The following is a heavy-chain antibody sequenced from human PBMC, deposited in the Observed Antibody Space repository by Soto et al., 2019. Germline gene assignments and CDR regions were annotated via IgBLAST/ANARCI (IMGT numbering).Heavy chain of an antibody. CDR1: GGAFNTNA. D-gene: IGHD3-16*02. V-gene: IGHV1-69*01. J-gene: IGHJ4*02. CDR3: ARASVVGEFISYYFEY. Sequence: QVQLVQSGAEVKKPGSSVKVSCKASGGAFNTNAIVWVREAPGQGLEWMGGLLPIFGTANYAREFQGRVTITADESTSTVYMELSSLRSEDTAVYYCARASVVGEFISYYFEYWGQGPLVSVSS. CDR2: LLPIFGTA.